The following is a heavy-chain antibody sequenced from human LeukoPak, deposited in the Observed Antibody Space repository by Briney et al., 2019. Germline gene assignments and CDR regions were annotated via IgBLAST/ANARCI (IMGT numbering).Heavy chain of an antibody. CDR2: INPNSGGT. V-gene: IGHV1-2*02. J-gene: IGHJ3*02. D-gene: IGHD6-13*01. CDR3: AREGSSSSWYERAHELDAFDI. Sequence: ASVKVSCKASGYTFTGYYMHWVRQAPGQGLEWMGWINPNSGGTNYAQKFQGRVTMTRDTSISTAYMELSRLRSDDTAVYYCAREGSSSSWYERAHELDAFDIWGQGTMVTVSS. CDR1: GYTFTGYY.